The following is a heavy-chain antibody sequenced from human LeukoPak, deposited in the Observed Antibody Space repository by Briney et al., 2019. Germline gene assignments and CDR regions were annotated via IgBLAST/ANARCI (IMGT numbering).Heavy chain of an antibody. D-gene: IGHD2-8*01. CDR1: GYTFTGYY. CDR2: LKHNRGET. V-gene: IGHV1-2*02. Sequence: SVTVSCKASGYTFTGYYIHLLRQAPGQGLEGMGWLKHNRGETNYAQTFKGRVSMTRDTSISKDYMELNGLKSDDTAVYYCARALAQRINGYFHHWGQGTLVTVSS. CDR3: ARALAQRINGYFHH. J-gene: IGHJ1*01.